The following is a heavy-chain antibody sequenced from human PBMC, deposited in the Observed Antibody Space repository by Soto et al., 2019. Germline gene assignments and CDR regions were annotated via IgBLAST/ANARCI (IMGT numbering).Heavy chain of an antibody. CDR2: IYYSGST. V-gene: IGHV4-30-4*01. Sequence: SETLSLTCAVSGGSISSGGYSWSWIRQPPGKGLEWIGYIYYSGSTYYNPSLKSRVTISVDTSKNQFSLKLSSVTAADTAVYYCARDYPYYDFWSGYSRGYYYYGMDVWGQGTTVTVSS. D-gene: IGHD3-3*01. CDR3: ARDYPYYDFWSGYSRGYYYYGMDV. CDR1: GGSISSGGYS. J-gene: IGHJ6*02.